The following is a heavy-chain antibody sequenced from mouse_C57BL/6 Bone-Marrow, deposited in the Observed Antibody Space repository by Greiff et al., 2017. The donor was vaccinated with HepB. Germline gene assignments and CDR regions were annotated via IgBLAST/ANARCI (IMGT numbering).Heavy chain of an antibody. CDR2: FYPGSGSI. V-gene: IGHV1-62-2*01. Sequence: QVHVKQSGAELVKPGASVKLSCKASGYTFTEYTIHWVKQRSGQGLEWIGWFYPGSGSIKYNEKFKGKATLTADKSSSTAYMQLNSLTSEDSAVYFCARRVDYYAMDYWGQGTSVTVSS. CDR3: ARRVDYYAMDY. D-gene: IGHD1-1*01. CDR1: GYTFTEYT. J-gene: IGHJ4*01.